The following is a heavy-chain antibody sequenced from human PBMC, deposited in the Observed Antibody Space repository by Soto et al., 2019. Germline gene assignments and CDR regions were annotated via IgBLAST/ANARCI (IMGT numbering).Heavy chain of an antibody. V-gene: IGHV3-23*01. CDR2: ISGSGGST. CDR1: RFTFSSYA. D-gene: IGHD6-19*01. Sequence: GALRLSCAASRFTFSSYAMSWVRQAPGKGLEWVSAISGSGGSTYYADSVKGRFTISRDNSKNTLYLQMNSLRAEDTAVYYCAKSYSGGWYGYFDYWGQGTLVTVSS. CDR3: AKSYSGGWYGYFDY. J-gene: IGHJ4*02.